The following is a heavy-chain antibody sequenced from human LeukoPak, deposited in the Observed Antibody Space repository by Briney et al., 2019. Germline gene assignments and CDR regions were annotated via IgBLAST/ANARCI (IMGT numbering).Heavy chain of an antibody. CDR2: ISGGGGST. Sequence: GGSLGLSCAASGFTFSGYAMSWVRQAPGKGLEWVSAISGGGGSTYYADSVKGRFTISRDNSKNTLYLQMNSLRAEDTAVYYCAKRELVLGSGRYFDYWGQGTLVTVSS. J-gene: IGHJ4*02. V-gene: IGHV3-23*01. CDR3: AKRELVLGSGRYFDY. D-gene: IGHD6-6*01. CDR1: GFTFSGYA.